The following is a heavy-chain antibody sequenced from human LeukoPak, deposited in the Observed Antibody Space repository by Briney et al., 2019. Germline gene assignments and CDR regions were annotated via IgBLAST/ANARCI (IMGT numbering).Heavy chain of an antibody. J-gene: IGHJ4*02. Sequence: PSETLSLTCAVYGGSFSGYYWSWIRQPPGKGLEWIGEINHSGSTNYNPSLKSRVTISVDTSKNQFSLKLSSVTAADTAVYYCARHPYRRKELPLDYWGQGTLVTVSS. CDR3: ARHPYRRKELPLDY. V-gene: IGHV4-34*01. D-gene: IGHD1-26*01. CDR1: GGSFSGYY. CDR2: INHSGST.